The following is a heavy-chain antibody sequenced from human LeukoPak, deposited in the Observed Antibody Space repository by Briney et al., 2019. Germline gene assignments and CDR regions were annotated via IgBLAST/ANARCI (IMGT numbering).Heavy chain of an antibody. J-gene: IGHJ6*02. CDR2: ISYDGSNK. CDR3: AKDSAPSTMTYYYYYGMDV. CDR1: GFTFSSYG. V-gene: IGHV3-30*18. Sequence: PGGSLRLSCAASGFTFSSYGMHWVRQAPGKGLEWVAVISYDGSNKYYADSVKGRFTISRDNSKNTLYLQMNSLRAEDTAVYYCAKDSAPSTMTYYYYYGMDVWGQGTTVTVSS. D-gene: IGHD3-22*01.